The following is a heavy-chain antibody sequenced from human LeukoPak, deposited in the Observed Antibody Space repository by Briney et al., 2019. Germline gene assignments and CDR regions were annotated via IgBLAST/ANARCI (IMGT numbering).Heavy chain of an antibody. D-gene: IGHD3-22*01. V-gene: IGHV1-18*01. CDR3: ARSDYYYDSSGPVWDFDY. CDR2: ISAHNGNT. CDR1: GHTFTSYG. Sequence: ASVKVSCKASGHTFTSYGISWVRQAPGQGLEWMGWISAHNGNTNYAQKLQGRVTMTTDTSTSTAYMELRSLRSDDTAVYYCARSDYYYDSSGPVWDFDYWGQGTLVTVSS. J-gene: IGHJ4*02.